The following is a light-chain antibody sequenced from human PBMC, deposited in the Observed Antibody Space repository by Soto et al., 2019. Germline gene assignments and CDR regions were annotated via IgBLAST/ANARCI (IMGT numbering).Light chain of an antibody. CDR2: GNS. CDR3: QSDDSSLSGVV. J-gene: IGLJ2*01. Sequence: QSVRTQPPSVSGAPGQRVTISCTGSSSNIGAGYDVHWYQQLPGTAPKLLIYGNSNRPSGVPDRFSGSKSGPSASLAITGLQAEDEADYYCQSDDSSLSGVVFGGGTKLTVL. V-gene: IGLV1-40*01. CDR1: SSNIGAGYD.